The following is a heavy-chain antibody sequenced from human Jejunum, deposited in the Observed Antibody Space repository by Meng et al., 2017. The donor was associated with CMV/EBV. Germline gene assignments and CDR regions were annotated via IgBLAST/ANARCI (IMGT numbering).Heavy chain of an antibody. Sequence: LRLSCAAFGFRFSSYERNWVRQAPGKGLEWVSHIASSGSNIYYADSVKGRFTISRDNARNSLYLQMNSLTAEDTAVYYCARIFDAWGQGTLVTVSS. CDR1: GFRFSSYE. J-gene: IGHJ4*02. CDR3: ARIFDA. V-gene: IGHV3-48*03. CDR2: IASSGSNI.